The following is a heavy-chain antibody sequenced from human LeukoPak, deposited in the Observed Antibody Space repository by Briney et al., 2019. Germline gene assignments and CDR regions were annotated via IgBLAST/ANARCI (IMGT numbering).Heavy chain of an antibody. CDR1: GFTFSSYG. CDR2: ISYDGSNK. V-gene: IGHV3-30*19. J-gene: IGHJ4*02. D-gene: IGHD1-26*01. Sequence: GGSLRLSCAASGFTFSSYGMHWVRQAPGKGLEWVAAISYDGSNKYYADSVKGRFTFSRDNSKNTLYLQMDSLRADDTAMYYCARDPGRVGATWLDYWGQGTLVTVSS. CDR3: ARDPGRVGATWLDY.